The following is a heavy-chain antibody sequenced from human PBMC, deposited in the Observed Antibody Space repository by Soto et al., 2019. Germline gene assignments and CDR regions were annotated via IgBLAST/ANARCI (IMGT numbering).Heavy chain of an antibody. CDR1: GFTFTNYA. Sequence: QAQLVESGGGVVQPGRSLRLSCAASGFTFTNYAFHWVRQAPGKGLEWLAVISFDGDRKYYADSVMGRFIISRDNFKNPLFLQMNSLRAEDAALYFCGREDDYNYRYFNYGVDVWGQGTTVTVSS. J-gene: IGHJ6*02. CDR3: GREDDYNYRYFNYGVDV. D-gene: IGHD5-12*01. V-gene: IGHV3-30-3*01. CDR2: ISFDGDRK.